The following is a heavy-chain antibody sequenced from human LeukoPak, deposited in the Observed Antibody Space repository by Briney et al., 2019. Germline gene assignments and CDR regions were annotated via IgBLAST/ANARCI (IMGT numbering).Heavy chain of an antibody. J-gene: IGHJ2*01. CDR1: GGSISSYY. Sequence: SETLSLTCTVSGGSISSYYWRWIRQPPGNGLEWIGDIYYSGSTNYNPSLKSRVTISVDTSKNQFYLKLSSVTAADTAVYYCASGSSGWYLGLHYWYFDLWGRGTLVTVSS. CDR2: IYYSGST. D-gene: IGHD6-19*01. CDR3: ASGSSGWYLGLHYWYFDL. V-gene: IGHV4-59*01.